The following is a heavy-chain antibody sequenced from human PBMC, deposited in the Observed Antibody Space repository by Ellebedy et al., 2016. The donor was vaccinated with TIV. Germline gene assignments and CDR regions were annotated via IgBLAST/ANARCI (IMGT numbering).Heavy chain of an antibody. J-gene: IGHJ4*02. Sequence: GESLKISCAASGFVFSSYTMNWVRQAPGKGLEWVSFISDTSIYYADAVEGRFTISRDNAKNSLYLQMNSLRGEDTAVYYCARGGGCFGDSCYYADFWGQGTLVTVSS. V-gene: IGHV3-21*01. CDR1: GFVFSSYT. D-gene: IGHD2-21*01. CDR3: ARGGGCFGDSCYYADF. CDR2: ISDTSI.